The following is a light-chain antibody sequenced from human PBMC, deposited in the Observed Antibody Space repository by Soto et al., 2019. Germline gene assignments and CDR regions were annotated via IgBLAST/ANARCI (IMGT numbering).Light chain of an antibody. Sequence: DLPMTQSPSSLSASVGDRVTITCRASQSISTYLNWYQQKPGKAPDLLIYAASTLLSGVSSRFSGSGSGTDFTLTISSLQPEDFATYYCQQSYSTQTFGQGTKLEIK. CDR2: AAS. J-gene: IGKJ2*01. V-gene: IGKV1-39*01. CDR1: QSISTY. CDR3: QQSYSTQT.